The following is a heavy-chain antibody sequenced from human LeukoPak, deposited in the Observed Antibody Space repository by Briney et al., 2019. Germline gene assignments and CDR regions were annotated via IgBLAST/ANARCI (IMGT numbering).Heavy chain of an antibody. J-gene: IGHJ3*02. CDR1: GYTFTSYG. D-gene: IGHD3-22*01. CDR2: ISAYNGNT. V-gene: IGHV1-18*01. CDR3: ARESYYDSSDDAFDI. Sequence: EASVKVSCKASGYTFTSYGISWVRQAPGQGLEWMGWISAYNGNTNYAQKLQGRVTMTTDTSTSTAYMELRSLRSDDTAVYYCARESYYDSSDDAFDIWGQGTMVTVSS.